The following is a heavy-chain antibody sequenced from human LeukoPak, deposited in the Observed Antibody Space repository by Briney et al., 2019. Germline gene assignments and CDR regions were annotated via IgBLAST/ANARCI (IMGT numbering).Heavy chain of an antibody. CDR3: ARMKFYDSTGYSPGHYMDV. D-gene: IGHD3-22*01. J-gene: IGHJ6*03. V-gene: IGHV4-4*07. Sequence: SETLSLTCTVSGGPMYSYYWSWIRQPAGKGLEWIGRLYPGVSTDYNPSLKSRVTMSIDASKNQFALKLSAVTAADTALYYCARMKFYDSTGYSPGHYMDVWGKGTTVKVSS. CDR1: GGPMYSYY. CDR2: LYPGVST.